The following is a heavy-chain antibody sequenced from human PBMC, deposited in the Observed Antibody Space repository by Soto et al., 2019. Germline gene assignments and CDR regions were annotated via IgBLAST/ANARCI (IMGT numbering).Heavy chain of an antibody. V-gene: IGHV3-74*01. CDR2: INSSGSST. J-gene: IGHJ4*02. CDR3: ARAHPTGPICGEGVDY. Sequence: EVQLVESGGGLVQPGGSLRLSCAASGFTFSSYWMHWVRQAPGKGLVWVSRINSSGSSTSYADSVKGRFTISRDNAKNTLYLQMNSLRAEDTAVYYCARAHPTGPICGEGVDYWGQGTLVTVSS. CDR1: GFTFSSYW. D-gene: IGHD4-17*01.